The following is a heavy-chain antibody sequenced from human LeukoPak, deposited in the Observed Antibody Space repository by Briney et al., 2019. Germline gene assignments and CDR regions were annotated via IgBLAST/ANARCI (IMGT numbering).Heavy chain of an antibody. V-gene: IGHV1-8*01. CDR1: GYTFTDYD. J-gene: IGHJ3*02. CDR3: AREAPITMTGYAFDI. D-gene: IGHD3-22*01. Sequence: ASVKVSCKASGYTFTDYDINWVRQATGQGLEWMGWMNPNSGNTGYTQKFQGRVTMTRNTSIGTAYMELSSLRSEDTAVYYCAREAPITMTGYAFDIWGQGTMVTVSS. CDR2: MNPNSGNT.